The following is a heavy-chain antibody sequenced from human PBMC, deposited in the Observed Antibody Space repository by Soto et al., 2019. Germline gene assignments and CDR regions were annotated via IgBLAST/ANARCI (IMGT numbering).Heavy chain of an antibody. Sequence: QVQLVQSGAEVKKPGSSVKVSCKASGGTFSSYTISWVRQAPGQGLEWMGRIIPSLGIANYAQKFQGRVTITADKSTSTAYMELSSLRSEDTAVYYCAREGGDWRYYFDYWGQGTLVTVSS. CDR3: AREGGDWRYYFDY. CDR1: GGTFSSYT. J-gene: IGHJ4*02. D-gene: IGHD1-1*01. V-gene: IGHV1-69*08. CDR2: IIPSLGIA.